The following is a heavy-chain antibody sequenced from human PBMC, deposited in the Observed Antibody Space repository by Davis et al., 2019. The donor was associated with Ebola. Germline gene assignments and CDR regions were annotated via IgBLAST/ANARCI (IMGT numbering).Heavy chain of an antibody. Sequence: PGGSLRLSCAASGFTFSSYAMHWVRQAPGKGLEWVAVIWYDGSNKYSADSVKGRFTISRDNSKNTLYLQMNSLRAEDTAAYYCAKDRGYCSGGSCYSSDYYYGMDVWGQGTTVTVSS. CDR2: IWYDGSNK. D-gene: IGHD2-15*01. V-gene: IGHV3-33*06. J-gene: IGHJ6*02. CDR3: AKDRGYCSGGSCYSSDYYYGMDV. CDR1: GFTFSSYA.